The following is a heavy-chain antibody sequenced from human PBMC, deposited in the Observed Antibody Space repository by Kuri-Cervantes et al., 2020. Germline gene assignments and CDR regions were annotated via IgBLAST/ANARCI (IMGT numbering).Heavy chain of an antibody. CDR1: GYTFTSYG. CDR3: ARDGKLGGANMDV. Sequence: ASVKVSCKASGYTFTSYGVHWVRQAPGQRPQWMGWINAANANTKYTERFQGRVTITRDTSASTSYLDLISPTSEDTAIYYCARDGKLGGANMDVWGQGTTVTVSS. D-gene: IGHD3-10*01. V-gene: IGHV1-3*01. CDR2: INAANANT. J-gene: IGHJ6*02.